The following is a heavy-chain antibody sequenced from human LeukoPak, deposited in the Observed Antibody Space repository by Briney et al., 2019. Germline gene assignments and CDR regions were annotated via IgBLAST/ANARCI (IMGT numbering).Heavy chain of an antibody. V-gene: IGHV3-7*01. Sequence: GGSLRLSCAASGFTFSSNWTTWVRQAPGKGLEWVASINPDGSEKNYVDSVKGRFTISRDNAKNSLFLQMNSLRAEDTAVYYCATYRVRHMNSLDYWGRGTPVTVSS. CDR3: ATYRVRHMNSLDY. CDR2: INPDGSEK. D-gene: IGHD2-21*01. CDR1: GFTFSSNW. J-gene: IGHJ4*02.